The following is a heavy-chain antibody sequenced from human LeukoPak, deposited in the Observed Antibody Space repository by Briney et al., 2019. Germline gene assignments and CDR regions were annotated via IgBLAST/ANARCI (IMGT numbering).Heavy chain of an antibody. CDR3: AREVSSNYGYVYYCYYYMDV. D-gene: IGHD4-11*01. CDR2: IYYSGST. Sequence: SQTLSLTCTVSGGSISSGDYYWSWIRQPPGKGLEWIGYIYYSGSTYYNPSLKSRVTISVDTSKNQFSLKLSSVTAADTAVYYCAREVSSNYGYVYYCYYYMDVWGKGTTVTVSS. CDR1: GGSISSGDYY. V-gene: IGHV4-30-4*08. J-gene: IGHJ6*03.